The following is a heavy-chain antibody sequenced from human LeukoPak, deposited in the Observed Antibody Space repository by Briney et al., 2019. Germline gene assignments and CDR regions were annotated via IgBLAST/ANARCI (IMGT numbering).Heavy chain of an antibody. CDR2: INPNSGGT. Sequence: ASVKVSCKASGYTFTGYYMHWVRQAPGQGLEWMGWINPNSGGTNYAQKFQGRVTMTRDTSISTAYMELSRLRSDDTAVYYCARGCSSTSCRGNDAFDIWGQGTMVTVSS. CDR3: ARGCSSTSCRGNDAFDI. D-gene: IGHD2-2*01. CDR1: GYTFTGYY. J-gene: IGHJ3*02. V-gene: IGHV1-2*02.